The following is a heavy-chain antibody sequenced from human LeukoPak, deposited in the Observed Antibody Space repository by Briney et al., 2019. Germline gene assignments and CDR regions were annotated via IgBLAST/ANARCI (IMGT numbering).Heavy chain of an antibody. Sequence: GGSLRLSCAASGFTVSSNYMSWVRQAPGKGLEWVSVIYSGGSTYYADSVKGRFTISRDNSKNTLYLQMNSLRAEDTAVYYCARSVSWSYLSFDYWGQGTLVTVSS. V-gene: IGHV3-53*01. J-gene: IGHJ4*02. D-gene: IGHD1-26*01. CDR3: ARSVSWSYLSFDY. CDR1: GFTVSSNY. CDR2: IYSGGST.